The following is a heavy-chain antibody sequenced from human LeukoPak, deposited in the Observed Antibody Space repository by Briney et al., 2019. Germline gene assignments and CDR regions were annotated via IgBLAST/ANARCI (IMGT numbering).Heavy chain of an antibody. J-gene: IGHJ4*02. D-gene: IGHD2-8*01. Sequence: GGSLRLSCAASGFTFNSYAMSWVRQAPGKGLEWVSTVRSSSGATYYADSVKGRFTISRDNSKNTLHLQMNSLRAEDTAVYYCAKDVYCSNGVCSDYWGQGTLVTVSS. V-gene: IGHV3-23*01. CDR1: GFTFNSYA. CDR2: VRSSSGAT. CDR3: AKDVYCSNGVCSDY.